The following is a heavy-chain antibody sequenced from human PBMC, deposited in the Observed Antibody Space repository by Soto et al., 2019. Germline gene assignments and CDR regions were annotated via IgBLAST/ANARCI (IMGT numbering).Heavy chain of an antibody. Sequence: PSETLSLTGAVYGGSFSGYYWSWIRQPPGKGLEWIGEINHSGSTYYNPSLKSRVTISVDTSKNQFSLKLSSVTAADTAVYYCARHLRDYDFWSGYYTESGWFDPWGQGTLVTVSS. CDR1: GGSFSGYY. CDR3: ARHLRDYDFWSGYYTESGWFDP. D-gene: IGHD3-3*01. V-gene: IGHV4-34*01. CDR2: INHSGST. J-gene: IGHJ5*02.